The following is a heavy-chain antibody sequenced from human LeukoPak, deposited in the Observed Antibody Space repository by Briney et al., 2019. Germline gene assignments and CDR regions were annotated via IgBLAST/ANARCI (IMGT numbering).Heavy chain of an antibody. CDR2: VNPSGGST. J-gene: IGHJ4*02. D-gene: IGHD3-22*01. CDR1: GYTCTSYY. Sequence: GASVKVSCKASGYTCTSYYMHWVRQAPGQGLEWMGIVNPSGGSTRYAQKFQGRVTMTRDTSTSTVYMELSSLRSDDTAEYYCATQLSSGWPLRHLPFDYWGQGTLVTVSS. V-gene: IGHV1-46*01. CDR3: ATQLSSGWPLRHLPFDY.